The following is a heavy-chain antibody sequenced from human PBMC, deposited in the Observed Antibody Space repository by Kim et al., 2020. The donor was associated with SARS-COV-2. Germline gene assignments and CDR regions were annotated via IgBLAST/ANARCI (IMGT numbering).Heavy chain of an antibody. CDR1: GFTFSAYW. D-gene: IGHD1-1*01. J-gene: IGHJ4*02. CDR3: ATTSRTLTQY. CDR2: IKEDGSQK. Sequence: GSLRLSCAASGFTFSAYWMSWVRQIPGKGLQWVANIKEDGSQKPYVDSVKGRFTISRDNAKNSLYLQMNSLRADDTAVYYCATTSRTLTQYWGQGTLVSFSS. V-gene: IGHV3-7*01.